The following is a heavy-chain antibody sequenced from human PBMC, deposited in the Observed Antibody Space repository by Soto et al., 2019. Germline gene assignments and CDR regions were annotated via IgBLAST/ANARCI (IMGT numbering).Heavy chain of an antibody. Sequence: GASVKVSCKASGYTFSTSGISWVRQAPGQGLEWMGWISGYNGNTIYAQKLQGRVTMTTETSTTTAYMELRSLRSDDTAVYYCAKTPHYDSSGYYSWSDLWGQGTLVTVSS. CDR1: GYTFSTSG. D-gene: IGHD3-22*01. CDR2: ISGYNGNT. V-gene: IGHV1-18*01. J-gene: IGHJ5*02. CDR3: AKTPHYDSSGYYSWSDL.